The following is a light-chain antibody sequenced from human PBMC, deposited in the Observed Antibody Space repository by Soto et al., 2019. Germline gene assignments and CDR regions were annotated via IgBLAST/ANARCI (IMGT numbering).Light chain of an antibody. CDR2: DAS. Sequence: DIQMTQSPSTLSASVGDRVTITCRASQSISSWLAWYQQKPGKAPKLLIYDASSLESGGPSRFSGSGSGTEFTLTISSLQPDDLANYYCQQHNSYWTFGQGTKMDIK. V-gene: IGKV1-5*01. J-gene: IGKJ1*01. CDR1: QSISSW. CDR3: QQHNSYWT.